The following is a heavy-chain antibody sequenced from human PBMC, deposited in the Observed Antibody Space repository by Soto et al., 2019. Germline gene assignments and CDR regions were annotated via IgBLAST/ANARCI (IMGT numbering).Heavy chain of an antibody. J-gene: IGHJ4*02. CDR1: GFTCITYG. Sequence: GGSLRLCCAASGFTCITYGMNWGRRAPGGGLEWVASISSSGSFIYYADSVKGRFTISRDDAEKSLYLQMNSLRAEDTALYYCAREPEGIAAALDYWGRGTLVTVSS. V-gene: IGHV3-21*01. CDR3: AREPEGIAAALDY. D-gene: IGHD6-13*01. CDR2: ISSSGSFI.